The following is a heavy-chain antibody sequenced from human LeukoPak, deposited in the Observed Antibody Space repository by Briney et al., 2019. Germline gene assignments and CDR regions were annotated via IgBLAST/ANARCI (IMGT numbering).Heavy chain of an antibody. Sequence: QSGGSLRLSCAASGFTFSSYAMSWVRQAPGKGLEWVSATSGSGGSTYYADSVKGRFTIPRDHSKNTLYLQMNSLRAEDTAVNYFAEVPRHLYYFDFWGQGTLVTVSS. CDR3: AEVPRHLYYFDF. V-gene: IGHV3-23*01. CDR2: TSGSGGST. CDR1: GFTFSSYA. J-gene: IGHJ4*02.